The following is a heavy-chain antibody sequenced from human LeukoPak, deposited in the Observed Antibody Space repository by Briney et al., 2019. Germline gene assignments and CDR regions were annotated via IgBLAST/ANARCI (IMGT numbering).Heavy chain of an antibody. J-gene: IGHJ5*02. Sequence: PSETLSLTCAVYGGSFSGYYWSWIRQPPGKGLEWIGEINHSGSTNYNPSLKSRVTISVDTSKNQFSLKLSSVTAADTAVYYCARGGRYYGSGSPNWFDPWGQGTLVTVSS. V-gene: IGHV4-34*01. D-gene: IGHD3-10*01. CDR1: GGSFSGYY. CDR2: INHSGST. CDR3: ARGGRYYGSGSPNWFDP.